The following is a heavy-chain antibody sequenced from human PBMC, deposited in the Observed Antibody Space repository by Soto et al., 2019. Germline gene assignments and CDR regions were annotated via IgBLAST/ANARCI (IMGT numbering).Heavy chain of an antibody. CDR3: ARKGYYDSSGYSDY. Sequence: ASVKLSCKACGDSFTSYGISWVRQAPGQGLEWMGWISAYNGNTNYAQKLQGRVTMTTDTSTSTAYMELRSLRSDDTAVYYCARKGYYDSSGYSDYWGQGTLVTVSS. J-gene: IGHJ4*02. V-gene: IGHV1-18*01. D-gene: IGHD3-22*01. CDR1: GDSFTSYG. CDR2: ISAYNGNT.